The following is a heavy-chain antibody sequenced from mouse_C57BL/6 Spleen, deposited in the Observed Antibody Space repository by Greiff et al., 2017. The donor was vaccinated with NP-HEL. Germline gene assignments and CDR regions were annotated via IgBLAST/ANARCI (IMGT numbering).Heavy chain of an antibody. CDR2: ISNGGGST. CDR3: ARRGDYDGDYYAMDY. V-gene: IGHV5-12*01. D-gene: IGHD2-4*01. CDR1: GFTFSDYY. J-gene: IGHJ4*01. Sequence: EVKLMESGGGLVQPGGSLKLSCAASGFTFSDYYMYWVRQTPEKRLEWVAYISNGGGSTYYPDTVKGRFTISRYNAKNTLYLQMSRLKSDDTAMYYCARRGDYDGDYYAMDYWGQGTSVTVSS.